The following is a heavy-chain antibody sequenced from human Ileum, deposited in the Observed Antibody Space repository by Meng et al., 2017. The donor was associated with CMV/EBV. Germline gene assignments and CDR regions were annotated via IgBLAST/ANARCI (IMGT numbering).Heavy chain of an antibody. V-gene: IGHV4-4*07. CDR3: ETGGGDFDH. CDR2: ISLSNDGNI. D-gene: IGHD3-10*01. Sequence: QVQLAESGLDLVKPSSTLSLACTVSGGSISLWSWSLIRQSAGKKLEWIWRISLSNDGNINYNPSLKSRVTMSADMSKNQLSLKLTSMSAADTAVYYCETGGGDFDHWGQGILVTVSS. J-gene: IGHJ4*02. CDR1: GGSISLWS.